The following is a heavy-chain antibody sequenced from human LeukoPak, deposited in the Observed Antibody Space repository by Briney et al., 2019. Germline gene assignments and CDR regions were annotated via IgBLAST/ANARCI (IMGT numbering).Heavy chain of an antibody. J-gene: IGHJ6*02. V-gene: IGHV3-21*01. Sequence: GGSLRLSCAASGFTFSSYSMNWVRQAPGKGLEWVSSISSSSSYIYYADSVKGRFTISRDNATNSLYLQMNSLRAEDTAVYYCARDPGYCSGGSCYSVFYYYGMDVWGQGTTVTVSS. CDR3: ARDPGYCSGGSCYSVFYYYGMDV. CDR2: ISSSSSYI. CDR1: GFTFSSYS. D-gene: IGHD2-15*01.